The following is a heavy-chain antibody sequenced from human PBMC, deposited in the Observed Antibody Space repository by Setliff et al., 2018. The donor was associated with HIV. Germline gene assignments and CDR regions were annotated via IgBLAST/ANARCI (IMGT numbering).Heavy chain of an antibody. D-gene: IGHD3-16*01. V-gene: IGHV3-23*03. CDR3: AKAFGGYPNPIEYPQH. Sequence: GGSLRLSCAASGFAFSSNAMSWVRQAPGKGLEWVSLIYADGAFTYYADSVEGRFTISRDNSRNRLYLQMNSLRAEDTAVYFCAKAFGGYPNPIEYPQHGGHGTLVTVSS. CDR2: IYADGAFT. J-gene: IGHJ1*01. CDR1: GFAFSSNA.